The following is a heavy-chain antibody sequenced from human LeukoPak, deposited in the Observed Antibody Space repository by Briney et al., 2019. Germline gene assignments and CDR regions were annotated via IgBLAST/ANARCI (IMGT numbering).Heavy chain of an antibody. CDR3: ARAGNNDAFDI. V-gene: IGHV1-46*01. J-gene: IGHJ3*02. CDR2: INANFGAT. D-gene: IGHD2/OR15-2a*01. CDR1: GYIFTDYY. Sequence: ASVKVSCKGSGYIFTDYYLHWVRQAPGQGPEWMGIINANFGATYYVRKFQGRVTMTRDTSTNTVYMELSSLTAEDTAVYYCARAGNNDAFDIWGQGTMVTVSS.